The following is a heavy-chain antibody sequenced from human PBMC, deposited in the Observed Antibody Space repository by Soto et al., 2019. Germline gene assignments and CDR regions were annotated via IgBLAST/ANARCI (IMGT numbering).Heavy chain of an antibody. Sequence: PSETRSLTCTVSGGSISSYYRSWIRQPPGKGLEWIGEINHSGSTNYNPSLKSRVTISVDTSKNQFSLKLSSVTAADTAVYYCARALGYSYGYPFDYWGQGTLVTVSS. CDR3: ARALGYSYGYPFDY. CDR2: INHSGST. CDR1: GGSISSYY. V-gene: IGHV4-34*01. J-gene: IGHJ4*02. D-gene: IGHD5-18*01.